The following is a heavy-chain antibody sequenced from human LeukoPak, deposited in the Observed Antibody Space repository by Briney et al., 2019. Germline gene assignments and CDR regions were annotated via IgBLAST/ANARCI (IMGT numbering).Heavy chain of an antibody. Sequence: PGGSLRLSCVASGFTFSTYWMHWLRQAPAKGLVWVARMHSDGSSTTYADSVKGRFTISRDNAKNTLYLQMNSLRAEDTAVYYCARDIYSKSGDDYWGQGTLVTVSS. D-gene: IGHD6-13*01. CDR1: GFTFSTYW. J-gene: IGHJ4*02. CDR3: ARDIYSKSGDDY. CDR2: MHSDGSST. V-gene: IGHV3-74*01.